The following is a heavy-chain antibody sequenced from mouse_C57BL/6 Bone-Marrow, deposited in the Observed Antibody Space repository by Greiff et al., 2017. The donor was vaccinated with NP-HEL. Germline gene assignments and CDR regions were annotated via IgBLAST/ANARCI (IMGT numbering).Heavy chain of an antibody. V-gene: IGHV1-76*01. CDR3: ARRAMDY. CDR1: GYTFTDYY. Sequence: QVQLKESGAELVRPGASVKLSCKASGYTFTDYYINWVKQRPGQGLEWIARIYPGSGNTYYNEKFKGKATLTAEKSSSTAYMQLSSLTSEDSAVYFCARRAMDYWGQGTSVTVSS. CDR2: IYPGSGNT. J-gene: IGHJ4*01.